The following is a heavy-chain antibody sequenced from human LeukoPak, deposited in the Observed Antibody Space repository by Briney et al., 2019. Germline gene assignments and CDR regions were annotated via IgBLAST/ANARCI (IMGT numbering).Heavy chain of an antibody. CDR1: GYTFTSYG. J-gene: IGHJ4*02. CDR2: ISAYNGDT. CDR3: ARDPPHLCSSTSCFGDY. D-gene: IGHD2-2*01. V-gene: IGHV1-18*01. Sequence: GASVKVSCKASGYTFTSYGISWVRQAPGQGLERMGWISAYNGDTNYAQKIQGRVTMTTDTSTNTAYMELRSLRSDDTAVYYCARDPPHLCSSTSCFGDYWGQGTLVTVSS.